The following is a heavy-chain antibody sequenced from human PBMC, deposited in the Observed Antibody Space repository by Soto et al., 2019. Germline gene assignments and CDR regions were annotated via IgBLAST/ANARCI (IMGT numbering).Heavy chain of an antibody. D-gene: IGHD3-3*01. CDR3: ARIGGSSGCEPRDYCS. CDR2: ISGFNGNT. V-gene: IGHV1-18*01. CDR1: GYTFNFYG. J-gene: IGHJ5*02. Sequence: ASVKVSCKASGYTFNFYGITWVRQAPGQGLEWMGWISGFNGNTNYAADLQGRVTMTTDTSTSTAYMELRGLRSDDTDVYYCARIGGSSGCEPRDYCSLGQGTLGTVSS.